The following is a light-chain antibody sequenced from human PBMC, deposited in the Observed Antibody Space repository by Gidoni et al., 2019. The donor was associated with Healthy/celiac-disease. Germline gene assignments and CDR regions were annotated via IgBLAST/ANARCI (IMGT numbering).Light chain of an antibody. CDR1: QSVLYSSNNTNY. CDR2: WAS. Sequence: DIVMTQSPDSLAVSLGERATINCKSSQSVLYSSNNTNYLAWYQQKPGQPPKLLIYWASTRESGVLDRFSGSGSGTDFTLTISSLQAEDVAVYYCQQYYSTPPFTFGPGTKVDTK. CDR3: QQYYSTPPFT. V-gene: IGKV4-1*01. J-gene: IGKJ3*01.